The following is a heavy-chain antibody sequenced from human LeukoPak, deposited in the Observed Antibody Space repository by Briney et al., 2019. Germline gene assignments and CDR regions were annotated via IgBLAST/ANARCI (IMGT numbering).Heavy chain of an antibody. V-gene: IGHV4-59*01. CDR2: IYHSGST. CDR3: AREKWIAAAGTTFDY. J-gene: IGHJ4*02. Sequence: SETLSLTCTVSGGSISSYYWNWIRQPPGKGLEWIGSIYHSGSTYYNPSLKSRVTISVDTSKNQFSLKLSSVTAADTAVYYCAREKWIAAAGTTFDYWGQGTLVTVSS. CDR1: GGSISSYY. D-gene: IGHD6-13*01.